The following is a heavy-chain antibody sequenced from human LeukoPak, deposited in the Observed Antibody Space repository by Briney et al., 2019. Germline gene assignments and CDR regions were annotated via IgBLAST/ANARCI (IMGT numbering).Heavy chain of an antibody. CDR1: GFIFSSYA. D-gene: IGHD1-26*01. V-gene: IGHV3-30*14. CDR3: ARRLEYSGSKGVFDY. CDR2: ISYDGSNK. Sequence: GGSLRLSCAASGFIFSSYAMHWVRQAPGKGLEWVAVISYDGSNKYYADSVKGRFTISRDNSKNTLYLQMHSLRAEDTAVYYCARRLEYSGSKGVFDYWGQGTLVTVSS. J-gene: IGHJ4*02.